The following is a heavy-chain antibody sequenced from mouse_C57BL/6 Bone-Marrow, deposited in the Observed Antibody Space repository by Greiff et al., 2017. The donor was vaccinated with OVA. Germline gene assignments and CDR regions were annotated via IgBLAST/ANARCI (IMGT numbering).Heavy chain of an antibody. CDR3: ARSAYGSSSWYFDV. Sequence: DVHLVESGPGLAKPSQTLSLTCSVTGYSITSDYWNWIRKFPGNKLEYMGYISYSGSTYYNPSLKSRISITRDTSKNQYYLQLNSVTTEDTATYYCARSAYGSSSWYFDVWGTGTTVTVSS. V-gene: IGHV3-8*01. D-gene: IGHD1-1*01. CDR2: ISYSGST. CDR1: GYSITSDY. J-gene: IGHJ1*03.